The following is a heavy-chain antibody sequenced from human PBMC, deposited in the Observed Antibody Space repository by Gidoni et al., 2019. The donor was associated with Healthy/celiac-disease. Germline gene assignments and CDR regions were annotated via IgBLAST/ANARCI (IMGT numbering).Heavy chain of an antibody. D-gene: IGHD1-26*01. J-gene: IGHJ4*02. V-gene: IGHV1-18*01. CDR1: GYTFTSYG. Sequence: QVQLVQSGAEVKKPGASVKVSCKASGYTFTSYGISWVRQAPGQGLEWMGWIRAYNGNTNYAQKLQGRVTMTTDTSTSTAYMELRSLRSDDTAVYYCARDLGRGIVGATTHFDYWGQGTLVTVSS. CDR2: IRAYNGNT. CDR3: ARDLGRGIVGATTHFDY.